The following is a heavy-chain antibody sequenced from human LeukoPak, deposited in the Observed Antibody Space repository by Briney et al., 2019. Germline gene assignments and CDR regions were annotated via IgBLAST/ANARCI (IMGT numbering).Heavy chain of an antibody. D-gene: IGHD2-15*01. CDR2: IRYDGSNK. CDR1: GFTFSNYG. V-gene: IGHV3-30*02. CDR3: AMTDKGYFDY. J-gene: IGHJ4*02. Sequence: PGGSLRLSCAASGFTFSNYGMHWVRQAPGKGLEWVAFIRYDGSNKYYADSVKGRFTISRDNSKNTLYLQMNSLRAEDTAVYYCAMTDKGYFDYWGQGTLVTVSS.